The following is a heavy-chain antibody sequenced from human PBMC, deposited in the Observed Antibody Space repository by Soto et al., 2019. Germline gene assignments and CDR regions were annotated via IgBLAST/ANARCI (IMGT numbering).Heavy chain of an antibody. CDR1: GFTVSSNY. CDR3: ARDAPVAGTLFDY. CDR2: IYSGGST. J-gene: IGHJ4*02. Sequence: GGSLRLSCAASGFTVSSNYMSWVRQAPGKGLEWVSVIYSGGSTYYADSVKGRFTISRDNAKNSLYLQMNSLRAEDTAVYYCARDAPVAGTLFDYWGQGTLVTVSS. V-gene: IGHV3-66*01. D-gene: IGHD6-19*01.